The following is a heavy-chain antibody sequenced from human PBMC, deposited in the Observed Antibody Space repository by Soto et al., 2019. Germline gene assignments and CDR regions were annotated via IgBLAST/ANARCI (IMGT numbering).Heavy chain of an antibody. Sequence: EVQLVESGGGLVQPGGSLRLSCAASGFTFDDYAMHWVRQAPGKGLEWVSGISWISGTSGYADSVKGRFSISRDNAKNSLYLQMNSLRADDTALYYCANTLEGQYYYGMDVWGQGTTVTVSS. CDR1: GFTFDDYA. V-gene: IGHV3-9*01. CDR3: ANTLEGQYYYGMDV. J-gene: IGHJ6*02. CDR2: ISWISGTS.